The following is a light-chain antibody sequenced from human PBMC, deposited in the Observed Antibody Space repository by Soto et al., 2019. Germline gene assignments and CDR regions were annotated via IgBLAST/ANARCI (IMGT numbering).Light chain of an antibody. CDR2: LGS. Sequence: DIVMTQSPLSLPVTPGEPASISCRSSQSLLHSNGYNYLDWYLQKPGQSPQLLIYLGSNRASGVADRFSGSGSGTDFTLKISRVEAEDVGVYYCMQALQTLLTFGGGTKVDIK. CDR1: QSLLHSNGYNY. CDR3: MQALQTLLT. J-gene: IGKJ4*01. V-gene: IGKV2-28*01.